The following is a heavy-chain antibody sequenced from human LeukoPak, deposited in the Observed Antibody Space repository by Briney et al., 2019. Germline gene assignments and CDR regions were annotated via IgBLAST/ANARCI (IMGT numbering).Heavy chain of an antibody. CDR1: GNYW. CDR2: INSDGSWT. J-gene: IGHJ4*02. D-gene: IGHD2/OR15-2a*01. V-gene: IGHV3-74*01. CDR3: VSFYETY. Sequence: GGSLRLSCAASGNYWVHWVRQVPGKGLVWVSHINSDGSWTSYADSVKGRFTISKDNAKDTVYLQMNSLRAEDTAVYYCVSFYETYWGRGTLVTVSS.